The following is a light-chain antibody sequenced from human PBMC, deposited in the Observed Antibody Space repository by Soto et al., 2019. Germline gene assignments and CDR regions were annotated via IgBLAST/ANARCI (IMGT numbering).Light chain of an antibody. CDR3: HQYGSSPRT. CDR2: GAS. V-gene: IGKV3-20*01. Sequence: EIVLTQSPGTLSLSPGDRATLSCRASQSVSSNFLAWYQQKPGQAPRLLIYGASSRVTGIPDRFSGSGSGTDFTLTIRRLEPEDFAMYFCHQYGSSPRTFGQGTKVEIK. CDR1: QSVSSNF. J-gene: IGKJ1*01.